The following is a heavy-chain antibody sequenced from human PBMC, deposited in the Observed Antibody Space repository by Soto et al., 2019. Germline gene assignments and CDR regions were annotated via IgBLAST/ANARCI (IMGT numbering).Heavy chain of an antibody. Sequence: SETLSLTCTVSGGSISSYYWSWIRQPPGKGLEWIGYIYYSGSTNYNPSLKSRVTISVDTSKNQFSLKLSSVTAADTAVYYCARHGYYYHYYMDVWGKGSTVTVSS. CDR2: IYYSGST. J-gene: IGHJ6*03. V-gene: IGHV4-59*08. CDR1: GGSISSYY. CDR3: ARHGYYYHYYMDV.